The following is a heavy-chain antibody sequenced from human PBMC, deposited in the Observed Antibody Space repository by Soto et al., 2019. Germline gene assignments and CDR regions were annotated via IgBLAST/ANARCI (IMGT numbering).Heavy chain of an antibody. Sequence: QVQLVQSGAEVKKPGSSVKVSCKASGGTFSSYTISWVRQAPGQGLEWMGRIIPILGIANYAQKFQGRVTITADKSTSAAYMELSAGVYYWARERGGGGSWGGGQGTLVTVSS. V-gene: IGHV1-69*02. CDR1: GGTFSSYT. D-gene: IGHD3-10*01. CDR2: IIPILGIA. J-gene: IGHJ4*02. CDR3: GGSWG.